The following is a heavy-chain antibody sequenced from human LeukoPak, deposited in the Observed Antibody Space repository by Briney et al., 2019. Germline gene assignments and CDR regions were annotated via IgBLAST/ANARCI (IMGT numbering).Heavy chain of an antibody. J-gene: IGHJ4*02. CDR3: AKDLDDSGWYRGGFDY. V-gene: IGHV3-23*01. CDR2: ITGGGGST. CDR1: RFSFSNYG. Sequence: GGSLRLSCAASRFSFSNYGMSWIRQAPGKGLEWVSSITGGGGSTYYADSVKGRFTISRDNSKNTLYLQMNSLRAEDTAVYYCAKDLDDSGWYRGGFDYWGQGTLVIVSS. D-gene: IGHD6-19*01.